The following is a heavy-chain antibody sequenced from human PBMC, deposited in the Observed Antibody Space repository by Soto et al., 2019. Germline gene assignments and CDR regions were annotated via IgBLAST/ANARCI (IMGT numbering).Heavy chain of an antibody. CDR1: GAPITRNY. Sequence: SETLSLTCTVSGAPITRNYWSWVRQAPGKGLEWVGYIYYSGSTTYNPYLKRRVTMSADTSTDQFSLKLTSVTAADTAVYYCARDAAGPYDHWGPVILVTVSS. V-gene: IGHV4-59*01. CDR2: IYYSGST. CDR3: ARDAAGPYDH. J-gene: IGHJ4*01. D-gene: IGHD6-13*01.